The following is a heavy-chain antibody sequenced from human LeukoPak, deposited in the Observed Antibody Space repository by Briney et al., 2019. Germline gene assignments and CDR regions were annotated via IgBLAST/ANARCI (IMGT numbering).Heavy chain of an antibody. Sequence: GRSLRLSCAASGFTFDDYAMHWVRQAPGKGLEWVSGISWNSSSIGYADSVKGRFTISRDNAKNSLYLQMNSLRGEDTAVYYCTRDSGYNAFDIWGQGTMVTVSS. V-gene: IGHV3-9*01. CDR2: ISWNSSSI. CDR3: TRDSGYNAFDI. D-gene: IGHD5-12*01. J-gene: IGHJ3*02. CDR1: GFTFDDYA.